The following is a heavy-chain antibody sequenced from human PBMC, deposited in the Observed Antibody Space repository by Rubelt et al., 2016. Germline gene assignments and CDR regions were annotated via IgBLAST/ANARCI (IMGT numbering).Heavy chain of an antibody. J-gene: IGHJ5*02. CDR3: ARQVPPGDCWSGYLNHNWFDP. CDR2: IYYSGTT. Sequence: QVQLQESGPGLVKPSETLSLTCTVSGGSISSYYWSWIRQPPGKGLEWIGYIYYSGTTNYNPSLKSRVTISLDTSKNQFSLKLGSVTAADTAVYYCARQVPPGDCWSGYLNHNWFDPWGQGTLVTVSS. D-gene: IGHD3-3*01. CDR1: GGSISSYY. V-gene: IGHV4-59*08.